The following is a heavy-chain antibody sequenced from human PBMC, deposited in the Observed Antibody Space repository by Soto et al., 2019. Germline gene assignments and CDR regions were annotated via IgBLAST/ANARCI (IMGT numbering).Heavy chain of an antibody. J-gene: IGHJ5*02. CDR2: IYYSGST. D-gene: IGHD6-6*01. V-gene: IGHV4-30-4*01. CDR1: GGSISSGDYY. Sequence: NPPETLSLTCTVSGGSISSGDYYWSWIRQPPGKGLEGIGYIYYSGSTYYNPSLKSRVTIAVDTSKNQCPLKLSSVTAADPAVYYCARDQGEYSSSSGGPNWCDPWGQGTLVTVS. CDR3: ARDQGEYSSSSGGPNWCDP.